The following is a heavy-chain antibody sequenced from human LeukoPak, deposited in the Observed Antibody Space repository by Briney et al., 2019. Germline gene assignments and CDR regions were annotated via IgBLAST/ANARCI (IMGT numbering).Heavy chain of an antibody. CDR2: ISSSGSTI. CDR3: ARPQYYYDSSGYSH. V-gene: IGHV3-21*04. D-gene: IGHD3-22*01. J-gene: IGHJ4*02. CDR1: GFTFSSYA. Sequence: KAGGSLRLSCAASGFTFSSYAMSWVRQAPGKGLEWVSAISSSGSTIYYADSVKGRFTISRDNAKNSLYLQMNSLRAEDTAVYYCARPQYYYDSSGYSHWGQGTLVTVSS.